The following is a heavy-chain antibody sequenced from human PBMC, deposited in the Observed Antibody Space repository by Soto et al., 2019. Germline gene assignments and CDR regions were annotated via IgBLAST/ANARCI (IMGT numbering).Heavy chain of an antibody. D-gene: IGHD3-9*01. V-gene: IGHV1-69*05. J-gene: IGHJ4*02. CDR3: ARQRGYFDWLSNFDY. CDR2: IIAIIGTA. CDR1: GGTFSSYA. Sequence: SVKVSCKASGGTFSSYAISWVRQAPGQGLEWMGWIIAIIGTANYAQKLQGRVTMTTDTSTSTAYMELRSLRSDDTAVYYCARQRGYFDWLSNFDYWGQGTLVTVSS.